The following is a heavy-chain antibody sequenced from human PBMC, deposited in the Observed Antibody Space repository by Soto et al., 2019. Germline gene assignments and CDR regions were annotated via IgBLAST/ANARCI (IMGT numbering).Heavy chain of an antibody. D-gene: IGHD3-10*01. CDR2: ISSIISTI. CDR3: ARGGGSRPDY. V-gene: IGHV3-48*02. J-gene: IGHJ4*02. Sequence: GGSMRLCCAASGVTFSNYGMNWVRQAPGKGLEWVSYISSIISTISYADSVKGRFTISRDNAKNALYLQMNRLRDDDTAVYYCARGGGSRPDYWGQGTLVTVSS. CDR1: GVTFSNYG.